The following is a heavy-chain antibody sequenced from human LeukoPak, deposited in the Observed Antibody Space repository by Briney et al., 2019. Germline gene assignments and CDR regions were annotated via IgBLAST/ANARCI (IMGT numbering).Heavy chain of an antibody. D-gene: IGHD3-22*01. CDR1: GFTFSSYW. CDR2: IKQDGSEK. V-gene: IGHV3-7*01. CDR3: ARGYYYDISGYYHYFDY. Sequence: GGSLRLSCAASGFTFSSYWMSWVRQAPGKGLEWVANIKQDGSEKYYVDSVKGRFTISRDNAKNSLYLQMNSLRAEDTAVYYCARGYYYDISGYYHYFDYWGQGTLVTVSS. J-gene: IGHJ4*02.